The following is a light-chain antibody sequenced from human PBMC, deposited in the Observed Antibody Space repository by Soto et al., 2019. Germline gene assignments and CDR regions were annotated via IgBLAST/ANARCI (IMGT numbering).Light chain of an antibody. V-gene: IGLV1-47*01. CDR1: SSNIGTNY. J-gene: IGLJ2*01. CDR2: STD. Sequence: QSVLTQSPSASGTPGQRVTVSCSGSSSNIGTNYVYWNQQLPGTAPKVLIYSTDKRPSGVPDRFSGAKSGTSASLAISGLRSEDEADYYCAAWDDSLSGPVFGGGTKVTVL. CDR3: AAWDDSLSGPV.